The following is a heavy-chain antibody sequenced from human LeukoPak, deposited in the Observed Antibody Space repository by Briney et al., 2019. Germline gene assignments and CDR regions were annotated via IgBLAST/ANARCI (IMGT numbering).Heavy chain of an antibody. CDR3: ARESWGYERDGYNEIDY. CDR1: GGSISSGSYY. D-gene: IGHD5-24*01. J-gene: IGHJ4*02. V-gene: IGHV4-61*02. Sequence: PSQTLSLTCTVSGGSISSGSYYWSWIRQPAGKGLEWIGRIYTSGSTNYNPSLKSRVTISVDTSKNQFSLKLSSVTAADTAVYYCARESWGYERDGYNEIDYWGQGTLVTVSS. CDR2: IYTSGST.